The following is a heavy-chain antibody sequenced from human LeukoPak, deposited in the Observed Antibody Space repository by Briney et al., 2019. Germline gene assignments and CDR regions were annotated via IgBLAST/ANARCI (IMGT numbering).Heavy chain of an antibody. CDR1: GFTFSSYW. D-gene: IGHD2-15*01. V-gene: IGHV3-21*01. J-gene: IGHJ4*02. Sequence: GGSLRLSCAASGFTFSSYWMHWVRQAPGKGLEWVSSISSSSSFIYYADSLKGRFTISRDNAKNSLYLQMNSLRAEDTAVYYCAKRYCSGGNCYQFDYWGQGTLVIVSS. CDR3: AKRYCSGGNCYQFDY. CDR2: ISSSSSFI.